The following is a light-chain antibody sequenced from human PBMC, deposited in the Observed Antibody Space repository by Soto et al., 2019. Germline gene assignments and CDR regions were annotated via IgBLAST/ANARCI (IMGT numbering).Light chain of an antibody. CDR1: SSDVGKYNL. V-gene: IGLV2-23*01. CDR3: CAYAATYTYV. J-gene: IGLJ1*01. Sequence: QSALTQPASVSGSPGQSIIISCTGTSSDVGKYNLVSWYQQHPGKAPKVMILQGYKRPSGVSNRFSGSKFGNTASLTISGLQAEDEAEYYCCAYAATYTYVFGTGTKVTVL. CDR2: QGY.